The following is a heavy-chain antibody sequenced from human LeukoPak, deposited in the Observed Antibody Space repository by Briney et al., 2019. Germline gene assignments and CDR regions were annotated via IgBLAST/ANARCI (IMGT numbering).Heavy chain of an antibody. Sequence: KSGGSLRLSCAASGFTVSSNYMSWVRQPPGKGLEWIGEINHSGSTNYNPSLKSRVTISVDTSKNQFSLKLSSVTAADTAVYYCARGHIVVVVAATYYYYYGMDVWGQGTTVTVSS. J-gene: IGHJ6*02. V-gene: IGHV4-34*01. D-gene: IGHD2-15*01. CDR3: ARGHIVVVVAATYYYYYGMDV. CDR2: INHSGST. CDR1: GFTVSSNY.